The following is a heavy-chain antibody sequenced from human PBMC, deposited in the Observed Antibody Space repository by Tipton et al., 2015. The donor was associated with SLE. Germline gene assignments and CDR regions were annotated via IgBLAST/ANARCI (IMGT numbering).Heavy chain of an antibody. CDR1: GGSISSYY. J-gene: IGHJ4*02. V-gene: IGHV4-59*01. Sequence: TLSLTCTVSGGSISSYYWSWIRQPPGKGLEWIGYIYYSRSTNYNPSLKSRVTISVDTSKNQFSLKLSSVTAADTAVYYCASGRAVAGGDYFDYWGQGTLVTVSS. CDR2: IYYSRST. D-gene: IGHD6-19*01. CDR3: ASGRAVAGGDYFDY.